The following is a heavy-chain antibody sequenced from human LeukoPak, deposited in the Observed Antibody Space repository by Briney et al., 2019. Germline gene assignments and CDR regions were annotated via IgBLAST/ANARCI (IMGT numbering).Heavy chain of an antibody. Sequence: GGSLRLSCAASGFTFSSYSMNWVRQAPGKGLEWVSSISSSSSYIYYADSVKGRFTISRDNAKNSLYLQMNSLRAEDTAVYYCARCLPGTTVLFDYWGQGILVTVSS. D-gene: IGHD1-1*01. J-gene: IGHJ4*02. CDR3: ARCLPGTTVLFDY. V-gene: IGHV3-21*01. CDR2: ISSSSSYI. CDR1: GFTFSSYS.